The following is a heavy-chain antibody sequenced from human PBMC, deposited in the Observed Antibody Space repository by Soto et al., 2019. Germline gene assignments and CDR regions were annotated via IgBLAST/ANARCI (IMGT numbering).Heavy chain of an antibody. CDR1: GYTFTTYP. CDR3: ARDVISGPSYPDAMDV. V-gene: IGHV1-3*01. J-gene: IGHJ6*03. D-gene: IGHD1-26*01. Sequence: ASVKVSCKASGYTFTTYPMHWVRQAPGQRLEWMGWINAGNGNTKYSQKFQDRVTITRDTSASTAYMELSSLRSEDTAVYYCARDVISGPSYPDAMDVWGKGTTVTVSS. CDR2: INAGNGNT.